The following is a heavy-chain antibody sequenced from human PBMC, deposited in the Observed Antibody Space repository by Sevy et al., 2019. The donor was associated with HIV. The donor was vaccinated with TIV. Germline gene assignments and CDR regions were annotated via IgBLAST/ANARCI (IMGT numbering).Heavy chain of an antibody. V-gene: IGHV3-7*01. Sequence: GGSLRLSCAASGFTFSAYWMNWVRQAPGKGLEWVANIKLGGNDKSYVDSVKGRFTISRDNAEKSLFLQMNSLSADDTAIYYCVRDGDGDFDIWGQGTMVTVSS. CDR2: IKLGGNDK. D-gene: IGHD4-17*01. CDR1: GFTFSAYW. CDR3: VRDGDGDFDI. J-gene: IGHJ3*02.